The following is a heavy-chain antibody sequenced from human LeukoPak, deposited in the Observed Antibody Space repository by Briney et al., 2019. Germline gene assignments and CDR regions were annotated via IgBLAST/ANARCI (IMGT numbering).Heavy chain of an antibody. CDR3: ARDSYYYDDRGSHYYGIDV. CDR1: GFTFSSYW. V-gene: IGHV3-74*01. CDR2: IKSDGSRT. D-gene: IGHD3-22*01. Sequence: TGGSLILSCGASGFTFSSYWMHWVRQAPGKGLVWVSRIKSDGSRTDYADSVKGRFIISRDNAKNTLYLQMSSLRVEDTAVYYCARDSYYYDDRGSHYYGIDVWGHGTTVTVSS. J-gene: IGHJ6*02.